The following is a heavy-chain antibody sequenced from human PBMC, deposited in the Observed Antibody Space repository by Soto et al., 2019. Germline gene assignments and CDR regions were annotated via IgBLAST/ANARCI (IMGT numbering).Heavy chain of an antibody. CDR2: IWSDGSNK. V-gene: IGHV3-33*01. CDR3: ARDTTYYDFWSGYSIVPYSGMDV. CDR1: GFTFSSYG. D-gene: IGHD3-3*01. J-gene: IGHJ6*02. Sequence: QVQLVESGGGVVQPGGSLRLSCAASGFTFSSYGMHWVRQAPGKGLEWVAVIWSDGSNKYYADSVKGRFTISRDNPKNTLYLKMKRLRAEDKAVYYCARDTTYYDFWSGYSIVPYSGMDVWGQGTTVTVSS.